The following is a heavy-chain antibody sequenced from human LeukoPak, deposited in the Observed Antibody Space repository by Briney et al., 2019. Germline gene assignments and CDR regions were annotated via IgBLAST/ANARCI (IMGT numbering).Heavy chain of an antibody. V-gene: IGHV1-2*02. Sequence: ASVKVSCKASGYPFTGYYMHWVRQAPGQGLEWMGWIHPNSGGTNYAQTFQGRVTITRDTSISTAYMELSRLRSDATAVYYCARVLLPYSSNWYGDYWGQGTLVTVSS. J-gene: IGHJ4*02. D-gene: IGHD6-13*01. CDR1: GYPFTGYY. CDR2: IHPNSGGT. CDR3: ARVLLPYSSNWYGDY.